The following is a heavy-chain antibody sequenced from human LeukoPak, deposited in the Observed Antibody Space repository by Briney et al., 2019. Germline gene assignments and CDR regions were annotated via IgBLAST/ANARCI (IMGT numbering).Heavy chain of an antibody. D-gene: IGHD5-12*01. CDR2: IIPIFGTA. CDR3: AKVSNGIRRGYSGYDRGDFDY. Sequence: SVKVSCKASGGTFSSYAISWVRQAPGQGLEWMGGIIPIFGTANYAQKFQGRVTITTDESTSTAYMELSSLRAEDTAVYYCAKVSNGIRRGYSGYDRGDFDYWGQGTLVTVSS. J-gene: IGHJ4*02. V-gene: IGHV1-69*05. CDR1: GGTFSSYA.